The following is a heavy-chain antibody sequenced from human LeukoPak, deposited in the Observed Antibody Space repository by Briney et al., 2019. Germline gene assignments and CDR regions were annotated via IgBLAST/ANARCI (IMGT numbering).Heavy chain of an antibody. V-gene: IGHV3-30*18. CDR2: ISYDGSNK. Sequence: GRSLRLSCAASGFTFSSYGIHWVRQAPGKGLEWVAVISYDGSNKYYADSVKGRFTISRDNSKNTLYLQMNSLRAEDTAVYYCAKSGVWFGELGLPGDYYYYYGMDVWGQGTTVTVSS. CDR3: AKSGVWFGELGLPGDYYYYYGMDV. CDR1: GFTFSSYG. D-gene: IGHD3-10*01. J-gene: IGHJ6*02.